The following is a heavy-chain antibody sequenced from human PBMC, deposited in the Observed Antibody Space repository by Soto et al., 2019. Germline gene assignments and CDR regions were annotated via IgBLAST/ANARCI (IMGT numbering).Heavy chain of an antibody. CDR3: ARVSNILTGYRRSVDAFDI. V-gene: IGHV1-3*01. J-gene: IGHJ3*02. CDR1: GYTFTSYA. D-gene: IGHD3-9*01. CDR2: INAGNGNT. Sequence: GASVKVSCKASGYTFTSYAMHWVRQAPGRRLEWMGWINAGNGNTKYSQKFQGRVTITRDTSASTAYMELSSLRSEDTAVYYCARVSNILTGYRRSVDAFDIWGQGTMVTVSS.